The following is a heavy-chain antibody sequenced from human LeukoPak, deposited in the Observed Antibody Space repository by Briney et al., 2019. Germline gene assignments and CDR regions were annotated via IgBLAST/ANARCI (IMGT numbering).Heavy chain of an antibody. D-gene: IGHD5-18*01. J-gene: IGHJ4*02. Sequence: SETLSLTCTVSGGSISSGDYYWSWIRQPPGKGLEWIGYIYYSGSTYYNPSLKSRVTISLDTSKNQFSLRLSSVTAADTAVYYCARDQSYGRHYFDYWGQGILVTVSS. CDR2: IYYSGST. CDR3: ARDQSYGRHYFDY. V-gene: IGHV4-30-4*08. CDR1: GGSISSGDYY.